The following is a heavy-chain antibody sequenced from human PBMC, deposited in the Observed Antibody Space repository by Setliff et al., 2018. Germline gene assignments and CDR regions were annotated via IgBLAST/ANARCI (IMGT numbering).Heavy chain of an antibody. Sequence: PSETLSLTCSVSGGSISPYYWIWIRQSPGKGLEWIGYIFYSGSARYNPSLESRVTMSVDTSKTQFSLKLSSVTAADTAVYFCARGYYNFLSGYYTPYYFDYWGQGALVTVSS. V-gene: IGHV4-59*01. J-gene: IGHJ4*02. D-gene: IGHD3-3*01. CDR1: GGSISPYY. CDR2: IFYSGSA. CDR3: ARGYYNFLSGYYTPYYFDY.